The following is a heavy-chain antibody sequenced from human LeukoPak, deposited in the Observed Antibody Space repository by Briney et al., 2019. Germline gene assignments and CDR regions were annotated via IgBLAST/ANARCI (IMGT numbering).Heavy chain of an antibody. J-gene: IGHJ5*02. V-gene: IGHV4-39*07. CDR2: IYYSGST. CDR3: ARDRTRSSWYGEGSNWFDP. Sequence: SETLSLTCTVSGGSISSSSYYWGWIRQPPGKGLEWIGSIYYSGSTYYNPSLKSRVTISVDTSKNQFSLKLSSVTAADTAVYYCARDRTRSSWYGEGSNWFDPWGQGTLVTVSS. D-gene: IGHD6-13*01. CDR1: GGSISSSSYY.